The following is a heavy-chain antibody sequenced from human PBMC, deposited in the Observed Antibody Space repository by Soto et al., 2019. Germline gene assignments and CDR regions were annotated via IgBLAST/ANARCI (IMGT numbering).Heavy chain of an antibody. CDR2: IYYSGTT. J-gene: IGHJ4*02. D-gene: IGHD3-10*01. CDR1: GGSISGYY. Sequence: SETLSLTCTVSGGSISGYYWSWIRQPPGKGLEWIGYIYYSGTTSYNPSLNSRVTMSVDTSKNQFSLKVNSVTAADTAVYYCARESYYGSGATVIAYWGQGTLVTVSS. CDR3: ARESYYGSGATVIAY. V-gene: IGHV4-59*01.